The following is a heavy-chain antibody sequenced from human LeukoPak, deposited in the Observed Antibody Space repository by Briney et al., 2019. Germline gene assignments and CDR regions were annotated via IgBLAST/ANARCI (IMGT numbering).Heavy chain of an antibody. Sequence: SETLSLTCAVYGGSFSGYYWSWIRQPPGKGLEWIGEINHSGSTNYNPSLKSRVTISVDTSKNQFSLKLSSVTAADTAVYYCARGRQSVAGDFDYWGQGTLVTVSS. V-gene: IGHV4-34*01. D-gene: IGHD6-19*01. CDR3: ARGRQSVAGDFDY. J-gene: IGHJ4*02. CDR2: INHSGST. CDR1: GGSFSGYY.